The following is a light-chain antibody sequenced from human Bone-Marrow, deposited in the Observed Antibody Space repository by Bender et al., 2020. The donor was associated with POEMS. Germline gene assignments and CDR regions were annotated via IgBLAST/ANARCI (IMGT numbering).Light chain of an antibody. V-gene: IGLV2-14*01. CDR3: SSYSGTGSPVI. J-gene: IGLJ2*01. CDR1: SSDVGGYNY. Sequence: QSALTQPASVSGSPGQSITISCTGTSSDVGGYNYVSWYQQHPGKAPKLMIYDVNNRPSGVPDRFSGSKSANTASLTISGLRPEDEADYYCSSYSGTGSPVIFGGGTKLTVL. CDR2: DVN.